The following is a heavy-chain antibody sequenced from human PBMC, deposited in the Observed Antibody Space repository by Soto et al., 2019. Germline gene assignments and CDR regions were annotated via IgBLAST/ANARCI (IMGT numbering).Heavy chain of an antibody. J-gene: IGHJ6*03. CDR3: ASGLYGSGVKNYYFYMDV. D-gene: IGHD3-10*01. V-gene: IGHV4-4*02. CDR1: SGSISSSNW. Sequence: QVQLQESGPGLVKPSGTLSLTCAVSSGSISSSNWWSWVRQPPGKGLEWIGEIYHSGSTNYNPSRKIRVTISVDKSKNQFPLKLSSVTAADTAVYYCASGLYGSGVKNYYFYMDVWGKGTTVTVSS. CDR2: IYHSGST.